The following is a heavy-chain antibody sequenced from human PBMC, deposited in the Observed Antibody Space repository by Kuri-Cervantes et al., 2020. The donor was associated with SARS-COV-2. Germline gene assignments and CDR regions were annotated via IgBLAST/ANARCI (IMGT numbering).Heavy chain of an antibody. CDR1: GFSFSTYS. J-gene: IGHJ2*01. CDR3: ARDPHITMIRGAYFDH. D-gene: IGHD3-10*01. V-gene: IGHV3-48*01. Sequence: GESLKISCAASGFSFSTYSMNWVRQAPGKGLEWVSYINSGSSTIYYADSVKGRFTISRNKTRNSLYLQMKNLRAEGTAVYYCARDPHITMIRGAYFDHWGRGTLVTVSS. CDR2: INSGSSTI.